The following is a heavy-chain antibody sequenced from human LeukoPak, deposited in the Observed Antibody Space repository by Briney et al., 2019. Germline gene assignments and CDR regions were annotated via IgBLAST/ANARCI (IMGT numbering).Heavy chain of an antibody. CDR2: IYWDDDK. D-gene: IGHD6-19*01. CDR1: GFSLSTSGVG. V-gene: IGHV2-5*02. Sequence: SGPTLVKPTQTLALTCTFSGFSLSTSGVGVGWIRQPPGKALEWLAVIYWDDDKRYSPSLRSRLTITKDASRSQVVLTMTNMDPVDTATYYCAHRPPRFISGWDNCYFDSWAPGTLVTVSP. CDR3: AHRPPRFISGWDNCYFDS. J-gene: IGHJ4*03.